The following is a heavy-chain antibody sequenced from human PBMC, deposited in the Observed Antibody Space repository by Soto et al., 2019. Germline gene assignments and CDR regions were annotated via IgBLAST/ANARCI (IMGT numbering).Heavy chain of an antibody. V-gene: IGHV4-34*01. J-gene: IGHJ6*02. CDR1: GGSFSGYY. D-gene: IGHD3-3*01. CDR3: ARGGGISITIFGVVLHYYGMDV. Sequence: PSETLSLTCAVYGGSFSGYYWSWIRQPPGKGLEWIGEINHSGSTNYNPSLKSRVTISVDTSKNQFSLKLSSVTAADTAVYYCARGGGISITIFGVVLHYYGMDVWGQGTTVTVSS. CDR2: INHSGST.